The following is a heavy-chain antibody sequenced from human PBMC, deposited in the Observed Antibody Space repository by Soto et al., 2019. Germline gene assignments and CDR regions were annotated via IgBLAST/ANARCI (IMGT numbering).Heavy chain of an antibody. J-gene: IGHJ4*02. V-gene: IGHV4-59*01. CDR3: ARAPAGTKDFDY. CDR2: IYSSGNT. Sequence: ETLSLTCTVSGGSISSYYWSWIRQPPGKGLEWIGYIYSSGNTNYNPSLKSRVTISVDTSKNQFSLKLSSVTAADTAVYYCARAPAGTKDFDYWGQGTLVTVSS. D-gene: IGHD6-19*01. CDR1: GGSISSYY.